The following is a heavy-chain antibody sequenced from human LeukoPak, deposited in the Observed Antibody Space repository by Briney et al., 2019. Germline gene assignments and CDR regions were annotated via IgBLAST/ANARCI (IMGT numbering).Heavy chain of an antibody. D-gene: IGHD2-15*01. V-gene: IGHV1-18*01. Sequence: ASVKVSCKASGYTFTSYGISWVRQAPGQGLEWMGWISAYNGNTNYAQKLQGRVTMTTDTSTSTAYMALRSLRSEDTDVYSRAIEGYCSGGSCPGWFAPCGQGTLVTVSS. CDR2: ISAYNGNT. J-gene: IGHJ5*02. CDR3: AIEGYCSGGSCPGWFAP. CDR1: GYTFTSYG.